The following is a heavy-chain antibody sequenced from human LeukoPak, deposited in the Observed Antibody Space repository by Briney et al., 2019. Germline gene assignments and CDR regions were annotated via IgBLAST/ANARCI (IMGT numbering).Heavy chain of an antibody. J-gene: IGHJ4*02. CDR2: IYTSGST. CDR3: ARQVMIRYFDWYFDY. CDR1: GGSISSYY. V-gene: IGHV4-4*07. Sequence: SETLSLTCTASGGSISSYYWSWIRQPAGKGLEWIGRIYTSGSTNYNPSLKSRVTMSVDTSKNQFSLKLSSVTAADTAVYYCARQVMIRYFDWYFDYWGQGTLVTVSS. D-gene: IGHD3-9*01.